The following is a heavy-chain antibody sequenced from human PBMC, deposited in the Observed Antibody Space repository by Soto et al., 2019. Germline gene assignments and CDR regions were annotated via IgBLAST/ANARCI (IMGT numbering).Heavy chain of an antibody. V-gene: IGHV4-59*01. CDR3: ARVLDGYNYYFDY. Sequence: SETLSLTCTVSGGSISSYYWSWIRQPPGKGLEWIGYIYYSGSTNYNPSLKSRVTISVDTSKNQFSLKLSSVTAADTAVYYCARVLDGYNYYFDYWGQGTLVTVSS. D-gene: IGHD5-12*01. CDR2: IYYSGST. CDR1: GGSISSYY. J-gene: IGHJ4*02.